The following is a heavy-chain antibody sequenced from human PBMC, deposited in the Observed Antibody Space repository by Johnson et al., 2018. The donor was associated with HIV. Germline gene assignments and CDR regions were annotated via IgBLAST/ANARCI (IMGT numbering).Heavy chain of an antibody. V-gene: IGHV3-64*01. Sequence: VQLVESGGGVVQPGRSLRLSCVVSGFNFSSYDIDWVRQAPGKGLEYVSGISSSGGSTFYANSVKGRFTISRDNSRNRLYLQMGSLRDEDMAVYYCARERRSSSWYDASDIWGQGTMVTVSS. CDR3: ARERRSSSWYDASDI. CDR1: GFNFSSYD. CDR2: ISSSGGST. J-gene: IGHJ3*02. D-gene: IGHD6-13*01.